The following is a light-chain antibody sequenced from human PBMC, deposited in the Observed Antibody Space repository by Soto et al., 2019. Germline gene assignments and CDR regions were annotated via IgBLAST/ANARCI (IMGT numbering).Light chain of an antibody. V-gene: IGKV3-15*01. CDR3: QQYYNTPPT. Sequence: EIVMTQSPATLSVSPGERATLSCRASQSVGRTLAWYQQKPGQSPRLLVYGASTRANGTPARFSGSGSGTEFTLTISSLQSEDVAVYYCQQYYNTPPTFGGGTKVEIK. CDR2: GAS. J-gene: IGKJ4*01. CDR1: QSVGRT.